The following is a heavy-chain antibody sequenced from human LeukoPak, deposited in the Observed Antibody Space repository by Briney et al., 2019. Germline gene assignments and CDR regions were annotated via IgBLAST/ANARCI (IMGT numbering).Heavy chain of an antibody. CDR2: IYYSGST. CDR3: ARHPSGRMWLQQGGWFDP. V-gene: IGHV4-30-4*07. Sequence: PSQTLSLTCAVSGDSISSGVYSWSWIRQPPGKGLEWIGYIYYSGSTDYNPSLKSRVSISVDTSKNQFSLKLTSVTAADTAVYYCARHPSGRMWLQQGGWFDPWGQGTLVTVSS. J-gene: IGHJ5*02. CDR1: GDSISSGVYS. D-gene: IGHD5-24*01.